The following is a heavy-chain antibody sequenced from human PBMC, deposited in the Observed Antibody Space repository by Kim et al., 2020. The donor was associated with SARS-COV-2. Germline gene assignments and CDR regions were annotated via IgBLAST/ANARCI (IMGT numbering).Heavy chain of an antibody. Sequence: GGSLRLSCAASGFTFSSSAMHWVRQATGKGLEWVSAIGTAGDTYYPGSVTGRFTISSDNAKDSLYLQINSLSTGETAESSCARARGAVAAIDSLCQGTVV. V-gene: IGHV3-13*04. D-gene: IGHD6-19*01. CDR1: GFTFSSSA. CDR3: ARARGAVAAIDS. CDR2: IGTAGDT. J-gene: IGHJ5*01.